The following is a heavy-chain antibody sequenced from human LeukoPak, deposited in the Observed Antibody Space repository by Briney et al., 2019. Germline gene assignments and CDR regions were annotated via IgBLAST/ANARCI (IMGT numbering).Heavy chain of an antibody. V-gene: IGHV1-2*02. CDR1: GYTFTGYY. J-gene: IGHJ4*02. D-gene: IGHD3-10*01. CDR3: ARYWAGASYYPSSLDY. CDR2: INPNSGGT. Sequence: ASVKVSCKASGYTFTGYYMHWVRQAPGQGLEWMEWINPNSGGTNYAQKFQGRVTMTRDTSISTAYMELSRLRSDDTAVYYCARYWAGASYYPSSLDYWGQGTLVTVSS.